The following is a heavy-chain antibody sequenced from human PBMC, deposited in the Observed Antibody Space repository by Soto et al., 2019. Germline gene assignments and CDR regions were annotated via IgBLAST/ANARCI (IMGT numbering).Heavy chain of an antibody. CDR3: ARKDKSGYST. Sequence: GESLKISCRTSGYKFTSSWIAWVRQKPGKGLEWMGIIFPSDSDTRYSPSFQGQVTISADRSTSTVFLQWASLKASDTAVYFCARKDKSGYSTWGQGTMVTVSS. V-gene: IGHV5-51*01. J-gene: IGHJ3*01. D-gene: IGHD3-3*01. CDR1: GYKFTSSW. CDR2: IFPSDSDT.